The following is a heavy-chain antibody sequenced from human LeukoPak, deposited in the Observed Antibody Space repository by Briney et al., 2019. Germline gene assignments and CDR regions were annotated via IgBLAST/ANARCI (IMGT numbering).Heavy chain of an antibody. V-gene: IGHV3-48*03. CDR1: GFTFSSYE. CDR3: ARNFGGGDSSGPYY. Sequence: GGSLRLSCAASGFTFSSYEMNWVRQAPGKGLEWVSYISSSGSTIYYADSVKGRFTISRDNAKNSLYLHMNSLRAEDTALYYCARNFGGGDSSGPYYWGQGTLVTVSS. CDR2: ISSSGSTI. J-gene: IGHJ4*02. D-gene: IGHD3-22*01.